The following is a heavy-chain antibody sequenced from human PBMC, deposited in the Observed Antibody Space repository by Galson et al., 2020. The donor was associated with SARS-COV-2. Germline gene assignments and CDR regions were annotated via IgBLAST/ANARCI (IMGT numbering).Heavy chain of an antibody. D-gene: IGHD6-13*01. CDR2: IWYDGSNK. V-gene: IGHV3-33*01. CDR3: ARDFGAFLSRSWDFHY. CDR1: GFTFSSYG. J-gene: IGHJ4*02. Sequence: TGGSLRLSCAASGFTFSSYGMHWVRQAPGKGLEWVAVIWYDGSNKYYADSVKGRFTISRDNSKNTLYLQMNSLRAEDTAVYYCARDFGAFLSRSWDFHYWGQGTLVTVSS.